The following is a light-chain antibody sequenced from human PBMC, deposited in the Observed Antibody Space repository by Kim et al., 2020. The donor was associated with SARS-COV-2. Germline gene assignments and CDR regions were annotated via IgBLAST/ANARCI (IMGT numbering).Light chain of an antibody. CDR2: DVS. J-gene: IGLJ3*02. Sequence: QSVLTQSASVSGSPGQSITISCTGTSSDVGGYNYVSWYQQHPGKAPKLMIYDVSKRPSGVSNRFSGSKSGNTASLTISGLQAEDEADYYCSSYTSSSTSWVFGGGTQLTVL. CDR1: SSDVGGYNY. CDR3: SSYTSSSTSWV. V-gene: IGLV2-14*01.